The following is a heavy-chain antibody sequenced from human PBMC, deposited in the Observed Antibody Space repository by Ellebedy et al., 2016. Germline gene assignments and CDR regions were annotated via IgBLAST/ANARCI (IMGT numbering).Heavy chain of an antibody. Sequence: GGSLRLSCAASGFTVSSNYMSWVRQAPGKGLEWVSVIYSGGSTYYADSVKGRFTISRDNSKNTLHLQMNSLRAEDTAVYYCARVREGRNYDILTGYYFNYYYGMDVWGQGTTVTVSS. CDR3: ARVREGRNYDILTGYYFNYYYGMDV. CDR2: IYSGGST. CDR1: GFTVSSNY. J-gene: IGHJ6*02. D-gene: IGHD3-9*01. V-gene: IGHV3-66*01.